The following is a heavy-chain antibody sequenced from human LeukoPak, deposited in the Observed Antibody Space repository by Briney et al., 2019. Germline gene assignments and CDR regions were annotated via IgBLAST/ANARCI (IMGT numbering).Heavy chain of an antibody. CDR3: ARQTGSGLFILP. CDR2: IYYSGST. D-gene: IGHD3/OR15-3a*01. CDR1: GVSISSSNSY. J-gene: IGHJ4*02. V-gene: IGHV4-39*01. Sequence: TTSETLSLTCTVSGVSISSSNSYWGWIRQPPGKGLEWIGSIYYSGSTYYNASLKSQVSISIDTSKNQFSLRLTSVTAADTAVYYCARQTGSGLFILPGGQGTLVTVSS.